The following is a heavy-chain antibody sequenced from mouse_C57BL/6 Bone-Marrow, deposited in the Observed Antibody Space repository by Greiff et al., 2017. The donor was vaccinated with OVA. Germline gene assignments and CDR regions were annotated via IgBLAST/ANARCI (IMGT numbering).Heavy chain of an antibody. V-gene: IGHV1-5*01. Sequence: VQLQQSGTVLARPGASVKMSCKTSGYTFTSYWMHWVKQRPGQGLEWIGAIYPGNSDNSYNQKFKGKAKLTAVTSASTAYMELSSLTNEDSAVYYCTRWRWLLLFDYWGQGTTLTVSS. J-gene: IGHJ2*01. CDR1: GYTFTSYW. CDR3: TRWRWLLLFDY. D-gene: IGHD2-3*01. CDR2: IYPGNSDN.